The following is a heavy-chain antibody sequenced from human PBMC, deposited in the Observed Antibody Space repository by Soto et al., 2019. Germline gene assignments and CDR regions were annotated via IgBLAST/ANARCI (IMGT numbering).Heavy chain of an antibody. J-gene: IGHJ5*02. CDR2: MNPNSGNT. V-gene: IGHV1-8*01. CDR3: ARGFWDIAAPFWFDP. CDR1: GYTFTSYD. Sequence: ASVKVSCKASGYTFTSYDINWVRQATGQGLEWMGWMNPNSGNTGYAQKFQGRVTMNRNTSISTAYMELSSLRSEDTAVYYCARGFWDIAAPFWFDPWGQGTLVTVSS. D-gene: IGHD6-25*01.